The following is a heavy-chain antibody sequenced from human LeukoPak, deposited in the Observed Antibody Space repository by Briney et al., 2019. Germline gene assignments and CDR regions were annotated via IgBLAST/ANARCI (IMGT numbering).Heavy chain of an antibody. D-gene: IGHD6-6*01. CDR2: MNPNSGNT. Sequence: GESLKISCQGSGYSFTNYWIGWVRQATGQGLEWMGWMNPNSGNTGYAQKFQGRVTITRNTSISTAYMELRSLRSDDTAVYYCARWYSSSSAELYFDYWGQGTLVTVSP. J-gene: IGHJ4*02. CDR3: ARWYSSSSAELYFDY. V-gene: IGHV1-8*03. CDR1: GYSFTNYW.